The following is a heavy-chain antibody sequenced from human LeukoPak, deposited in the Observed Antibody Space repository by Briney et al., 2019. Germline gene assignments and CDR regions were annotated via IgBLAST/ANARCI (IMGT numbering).Heavy chain of an antibody. CDR2: INHSGST. Sequence: SETLSLTCTVSGGSISSGGYYWSWIRQPPGKGLEWIGEINHSGSTNYNPSLKSRVTISVDTSKNQFSLKLSSVTAADTAVYYCARSQDGYKGCFDYWGQGTLVTVSS. CDR1: GGSISSGGYY. V-gene: IGHV4-39*07. CDR3: ARSQDGYKGCFDY. D-gene: IGHD5-24*01. J-gene: IGHJ4*02.